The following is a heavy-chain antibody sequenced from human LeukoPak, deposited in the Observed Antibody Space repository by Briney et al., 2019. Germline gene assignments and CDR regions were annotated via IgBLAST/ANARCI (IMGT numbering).Heavy chain of an antibody. Sequence: GGSLRLSCAASGFTFSNAWMSWVRQAPGKGLEWVGRIKSKTAGGTTDYAAPVKGSFTISRDDSKNTLYLQMNSLKTEDTAVYYCTTEVLRFLEWFEADYYYYYMDVWGKGTTVTVSS. V-gene: IGHV3-15*01. CDR2: IKSKTAGGTT. D-gene: IGHD3-3*01. J-gene: IGHJ6*03. CDR1: GFTFSNAW. CDR3: TTEVLRFLEWFEADYYYYYMDV.